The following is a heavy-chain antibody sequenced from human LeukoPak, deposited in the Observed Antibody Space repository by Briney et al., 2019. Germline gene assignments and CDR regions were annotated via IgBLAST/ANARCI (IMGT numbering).Heavy chain of an antibody. CDR3: TRVNLRGSNYNWFDP. D-gene: IGHD3-10*01. J-gene: IGHJ5*02. CDR2: ITPVIDTA. CDR1: GGTFRSHT. V-gene: IGHV1-69*08. Sequence: SVKVSCKTSGGTFRSHTFSWVRQAPGQGLEWMGKITPVIDTANYAQTFQGGVSIYADKSTTTVYMDLSGLRPDDTAVYYCTRVNLRGSNYNWFDPWGQGTRVTVSS.